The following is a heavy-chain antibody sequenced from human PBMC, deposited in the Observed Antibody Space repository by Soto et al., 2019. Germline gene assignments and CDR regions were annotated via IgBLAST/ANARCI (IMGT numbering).Heavy chain of an antibody. CDR3: AKMGGRRYCSGGSCRGAIQH. Sequence: EVQPVESGGGLVQPGRSLRLSCAASGFTFDDYAMHWVRQAPGKGLEWVSGISWNSGSIGYADSVKGRFTISRDNAKNSLYLQMNSLRAEDTALYYCAKMGGRRYCSGGSCRGAIQHWGQGTLVTVSS. V-gene: IGHV3-9*01. CDR1: GFTFDDYA. CDR2: ISWNSGSI. D-gene: IGHD2-15*01. J-gene: IGHJ1*01.